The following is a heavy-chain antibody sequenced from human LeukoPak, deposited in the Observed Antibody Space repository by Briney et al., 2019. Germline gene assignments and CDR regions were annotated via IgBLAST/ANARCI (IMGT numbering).Heavy chain of an antibody. Sequence: KSWGSLRLSCAASGFTFSSYSLKWVRQAPGMGLEWVSSISSSSHYIYYADSVKGRFTISRDNAKNSLYLQMNSLRAEDTAVYDCAGAAERLVGVWAVYYYYYMAVGGKGPTVTVSS. CDR2: ISSSSHYI. V-gene: IGHV3-21*01. D-gene: IGHD6-6*01. J-gene: IGHJ6*03. CDR1: GFTFSSYS. CDR3: AGAAERLVGVWAVYYYYYMAV.